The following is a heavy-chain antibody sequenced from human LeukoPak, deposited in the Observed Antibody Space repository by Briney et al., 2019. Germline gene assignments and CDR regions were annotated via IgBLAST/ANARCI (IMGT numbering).Heavy chain of an antibody. D-gene: IGHD2-8*01. CDR1: GFTFSNYW. CDR3: ARLSGVRDDSTSGFDY. J-gene: IGHJ4*02. CDR2: IKQDGSEK. Sequence: PGGSLRLSCAASGFTFSNYWMNWVRQAPGKGLEWMANIKQDGSEKYHVDSVKGRFTISRDNAKNSLYLQMNSLRAEDTAVYYCARLSGVRDDSTSGFDYWGQGTLVTVSS. V-gene: IGHV3-7*03.